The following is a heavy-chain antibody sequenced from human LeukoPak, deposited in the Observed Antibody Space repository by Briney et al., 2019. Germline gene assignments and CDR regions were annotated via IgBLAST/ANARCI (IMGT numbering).Heavy chain of an antibody. D-gene: IGHD2-15*01. CDR1: GFTFSSYA. CDR2: ISSSGSST. Sequence: GGSLRLSCAASGFTFSSYAMSWVRQAPGKGLEWVSAISSSGSSTYYADSVKGRFTIPRDNSKNTLYLQMSSLRAEDTAVYYCAKRGSNKYFDYWGQGTLVTVSS. CDR3: AKRGSNKYFDY. J-gene: IGHJ4*02. V-gene: IGHV3-23*01.